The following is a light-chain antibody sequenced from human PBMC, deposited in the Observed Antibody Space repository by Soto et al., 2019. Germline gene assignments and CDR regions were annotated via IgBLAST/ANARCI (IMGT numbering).Light chain of an antibody. CDR2: EVS. V-gene: IGLV2-14*01. Sequence: SVLTQPASVSGSPGQSITIPCTGTSSDVGGYNYVSWYQQHPGKAPKLMIYEVSNRPSGVSNRFSGSKSGNTASLTISGLQAEDEADYYCSSYTSSSTLGVFGTGTKVTV. CDR3: SSYTSSSTLGV. J-gene: IGLJ1*01. CDR1: SSDVGGYNY.